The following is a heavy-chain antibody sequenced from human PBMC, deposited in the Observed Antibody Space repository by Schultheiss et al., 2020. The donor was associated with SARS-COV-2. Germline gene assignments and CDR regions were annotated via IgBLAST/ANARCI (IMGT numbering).Heavy chain of an antibody. V-gene: IGHV3-11*06. Sequence: GESLKISCAASGFTFSDYYMSWIRQAPGKGLEWVSYISSSSSYTNYADFVKGRFTISRDNAKNSLYLQMNSLRAEDTAVHYCARPSSGDFDFDYWGQGTLVTVSS. CDR1: GFTFSDYY. CDR3: ARPSSGDFDFDY. D-gene: IGHD1-1*01. J-gene: IGHJ4*02. CDR2: ISSSSSYT.